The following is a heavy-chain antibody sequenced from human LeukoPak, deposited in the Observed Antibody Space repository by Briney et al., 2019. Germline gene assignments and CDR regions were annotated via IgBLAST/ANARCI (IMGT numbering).Heavy chain of an antibody. Sequence: GGSLSLSCAASGFTFSTYFLTWVRQAPGKGLEWVANINQDGTEKQYVDSVKGRFTISRDNAKNSLYLQMNSLRAEDTAVYYCARDRGMVDVWGKGTTVTVSS. D-gene: IGHD2-8*01. J-gene: IGHJ6*04. CDR3: ARDRGMVDV. CDR2: INQDGTEK. CDR1: GFTFSTYF. V-gene: IGHV3-7*01.